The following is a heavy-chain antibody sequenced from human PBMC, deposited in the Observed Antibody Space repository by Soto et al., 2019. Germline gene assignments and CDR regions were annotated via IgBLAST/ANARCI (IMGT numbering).Heavy chain of an antibody. V-gene: IGHV4-59*12. Sequence: SETLSLTCTVSGGSLSSYYWSWIRQPPGKGLEWIGYIYYSGSTNYNPSLKSRVTISVDTSKNTLYLQMNSLRAEDTAVYYCARYYDSSGYNPYWGQGTLVTVS. CDR2: IYYSGST. CDR1: GGSLSSYY. D-gene: IGHD3-22*01. CDR3: ARYYDSSGYNPY. J-gene: IGHJ4*02.